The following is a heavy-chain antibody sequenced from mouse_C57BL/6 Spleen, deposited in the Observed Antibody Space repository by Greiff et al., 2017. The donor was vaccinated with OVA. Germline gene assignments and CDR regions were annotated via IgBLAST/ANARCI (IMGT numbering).Heavy chain of an antibody. V-gene: IGHV1-69*01. J-gene: IGHJ2*01. Sequence: VQLQQPGAELVMPGASVKLSCKASGYTFTSYWMHWVKQRPGQGLEWIGEIDPSDSYTNYNQKFKGKSTLTVDKSSSTAYMQLSSLTSEDSAVYYCARSYYGSSYCDYWGQGTTLTVSS. CDR3: ARSYYGSSYCDY. CDR1: GYTFTSYW. D-gene: IGHD1-1*01. CDR2: IDPSDSYT.